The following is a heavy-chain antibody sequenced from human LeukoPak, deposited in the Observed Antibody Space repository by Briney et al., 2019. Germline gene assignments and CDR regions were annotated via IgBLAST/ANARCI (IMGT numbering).Heavy chain of an antibody. Sequence: GGSLRLSCAASGFSVRTNYMSWVRQAPGKGLEWVSVIYSGGTIRYADSAKGRFTISRDNSRDTLHLQMNSLRVDDTAVYYCVRAVHHLFYSDSSGYYGDAFDVWGQGPVLSV. D-gene: IGHD3-22*01. CDR1: GFSVRTNY. J-gene: IGHJ3*01. CDR3: VRAVHHLFYSDSSGYYGDAFDV. V-gene: IGHV3-53*01. CDR2: IYSGGTI.